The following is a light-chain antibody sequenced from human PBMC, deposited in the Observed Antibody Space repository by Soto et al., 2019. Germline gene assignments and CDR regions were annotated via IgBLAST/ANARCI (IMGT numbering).Light chain of an antibody. CDR3: QQYNSYWT. J-gene: IGKJ1*01. Sequence: DIQMTQSPSTLSASVGDRVTITCRASQSISSWLAWYQQKPGKAPKLLIYKASSLESGVPSSFSGSGSGTEFTLSISSLQPDDFTTYYCQQYNSYWTFGQGTKVELK. CDR1: QSISSW. V-gene: IGKV1-5*03. CDR2: KAS.